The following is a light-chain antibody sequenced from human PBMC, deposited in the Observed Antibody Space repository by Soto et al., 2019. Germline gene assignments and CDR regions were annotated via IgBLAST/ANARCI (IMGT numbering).Light chain of an antibody. J-gene: IGKJ1*01. Sequence: IVLTQSPGTLSLSPGERATLSCRASQNVDNSYLAWYQQKPGQAPRLLIYGASTRSTGFPARFSASGSGKDFTLTISRLEPEDFGVYYSQQYARSPRTFGQGTKVEIK. CDR1: QNVDNSY. CDR2: GAS. CDR3: QQYARSPRT. V-gene: IGKV3-20*01.